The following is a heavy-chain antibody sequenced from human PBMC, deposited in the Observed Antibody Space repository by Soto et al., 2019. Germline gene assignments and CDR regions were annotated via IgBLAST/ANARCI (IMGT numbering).Heavy chain of an antibody. CDR1: GFTFINYA. D-gene: IGHD2-21*01. CDR2: ISAGGDAT. J-gene: IGHJ2*01. V-gene: IGHV3-23*01. CDR3: ARKVVGSTSRPDYWYFDL. Sequence: EVQLLESGGDSVQPGGSVRLSCAGSGFTFINYAMNWVRQAPGKGLEWVSTISAGGDATFFADSVRGRFTFSRDNSKNKVTLQMNSLGVDDTAVYYCARKVVGSTSRPDYWYFDLWGRGTLVTVSS.